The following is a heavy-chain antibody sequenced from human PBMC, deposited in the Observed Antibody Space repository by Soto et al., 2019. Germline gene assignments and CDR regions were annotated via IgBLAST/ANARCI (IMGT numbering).Heavy chain of an antibody. CDR2: ISSGGSSI. CDR1: GFTFSDYY. D-gene: IGHD3-10*01. Sequence: LRLPCADSGFTFSDYYMTWIRQAPGKGLEWVSYISSGGSSIYYADSVKGRFTISRDNAKNSLYLQMNSLRAEDTAMYYCASLAIGTIIRGAPDFWGQGTLVTVSS. CDR3: ASLAIGTIIRGAPDF. V-gene: IGHV3-11*01. J-gene: IGHJ4*02.